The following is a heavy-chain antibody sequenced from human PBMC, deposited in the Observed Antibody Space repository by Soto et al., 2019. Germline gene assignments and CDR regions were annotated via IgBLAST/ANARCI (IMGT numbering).Heavy chain of an antibody. Sequence: ASVKVSCKASGGTFSSYTISWVRQAPGQGLEWMGRIIPILGIANYAQKFQGRVTITADKSTSTAYMELSSLRSEDTAVYYCAREPSFGELAWLRFDYWGQGTLVTVSS. CDR2: IIPILGIA. D-gene: IGHD3-10*01. CDR3: AREPSFGELAWLRFDY. CDR1: GGTFSSYT. V-gene: IGHV1-69*04. J-gene: IGHJ4*02.